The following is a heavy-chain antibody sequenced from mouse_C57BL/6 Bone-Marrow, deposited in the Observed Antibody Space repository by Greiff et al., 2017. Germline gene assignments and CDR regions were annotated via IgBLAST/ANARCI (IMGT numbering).Heavy chain of an antibody. CDR3: TRGYFDY. CDR1: GYTFTDYE. Sequence: VHLVESGAELVRPGASVTLSCKASGYTFTDYEMHWVKQTPVHGLEWIGAIDPETGGTAYNQKFKGKAILTADKSSSTAYMELRSLTSEDSAVYYCTRGYFDYWGQGTTLTVSS. CDR2: IDPETGGT. J-gene: IGHJ2*01. V-gene: IGHV1-15*01.